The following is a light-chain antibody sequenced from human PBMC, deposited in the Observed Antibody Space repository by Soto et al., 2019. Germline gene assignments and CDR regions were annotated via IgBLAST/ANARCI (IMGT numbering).Light chain of an antibody. J-gene: IGKJ2*01. V-gene: IGKV3-20*01. CDR1: QSVSSSY. CDR3: QQYGSSPYI. CDR2: CAS. Sequence: EIVLTPSPGTPSLSPGERANLSCRASQSVSSSYLAWYQQKPGQAPRLLIYCASSRATGIPDRFSGSGSGTDFTLTISRLEPEDFAVYYCQQYGSSPYIFGQGNKLEIK.